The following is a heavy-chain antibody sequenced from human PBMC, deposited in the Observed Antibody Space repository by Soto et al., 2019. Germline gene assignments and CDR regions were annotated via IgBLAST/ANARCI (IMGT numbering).Heavy chain of an antibody. Sequence: QVQLVQSGAEVKKPGSSLKVSCKVFGETLNSNPIGWVRQAPGQGLEWVGGIVPLSDRTNYSEELQDRGTITADGSTRTVYIELRNLKSDDTAVYYCAGKAGRYCHSGGGCFSLDVWGQGSLITVSS. CDR3: AGKAGRYCHSGGGCFSLDV. D-gene: IGHD2-15*01. J-gene: IGHJ4*02. CDR1: GETLNSNP. V-gene: IGHV1-69*01. CDR2: IVPLSDRT.